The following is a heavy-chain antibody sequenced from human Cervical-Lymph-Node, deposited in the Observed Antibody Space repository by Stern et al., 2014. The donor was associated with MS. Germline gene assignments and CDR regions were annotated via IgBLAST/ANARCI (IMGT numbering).Heavy chain of an antibody. J-gene: IGHJ4*02. CDR1: GFTFSDFY. Sequence: VQLVESGGGLVKPGGSLRLYCAASGFTFSDFYMSWIRQAPGKGLEGVSSIGSGGSTIYYADSLKGRFTISRDNAKNSLYLQMNSLRAEDTAVYYCARDQNDFGDYLDYWGQGTLVTVSS. V-gene: IGHV3-11*01. CDR2: IGSGGSTI. CDR3: ARDQNDFGDYLDY. D-gene: IGHD4-17*01.